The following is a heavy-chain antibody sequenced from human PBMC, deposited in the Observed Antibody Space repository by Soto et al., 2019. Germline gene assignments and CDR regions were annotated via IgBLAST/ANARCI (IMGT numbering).Heavy chain of an antibody. CDR3: AGYGDYGLDY. Sequence: SETLSLTCTVSGGSISSYYWSWIRQPPGKGLEWIGYIYYSGSTNYNPSLKSRVTISVDTSKNQFSLKLSSVTAADTAVYYCAGYGDYGLDYWGQGTLVTVSS. V-gene: IGHV4-59*01. D-gene: IGHD4-17*01. J-gene: IGHJ4*02. CDR2: IYYSGST. CDR1: GGSISSYY.